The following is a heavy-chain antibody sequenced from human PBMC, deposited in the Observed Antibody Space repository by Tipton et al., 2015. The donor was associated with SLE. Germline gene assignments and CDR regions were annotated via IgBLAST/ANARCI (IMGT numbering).Heavy chain of an antibody. CDR3: ARGRVAAVYYYYYYYMDV. Sequence: TLSLTCTVSGGSISSYYWSWIRQPPGKGLEWIGYIYYSGSTNYNPSLKSRVTISVDTSKNQFFLRLSSVTAADTAVYYCARGRVAAVYYYYYYYMDVWGKGTTVTVSS. CDR1: GGSISSYY. D-gene: IGHD6-13*01. V-gene: IGHV4-59*08. CDR2: IYYSGST. J-gene: IGHJ6*03.